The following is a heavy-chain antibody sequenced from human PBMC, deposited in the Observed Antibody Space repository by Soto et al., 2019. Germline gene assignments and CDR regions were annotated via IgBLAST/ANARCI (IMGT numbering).Heavy chain of an antibody. Sequence: QVQVVQSGPEVKKPGASVKVSCETSGYTFINYGIGWVRQAPGQGLEWIGWISPYNGNTNYAQKVQGRVTMTTDTSTSTAHMELRSLRSDDTVVYYCARDLLGTGTNFGTIRAFDIWGQGTMVSVSS. CDR2: ISPYNGNT. CDR1: GYTFINYG. J-gene: IGHJ3*02. V-gene: IGHV1-18*01. D-gene: IGHD1-7*01. CDR3: ARDLLGTGTNFGTIRAFDI.